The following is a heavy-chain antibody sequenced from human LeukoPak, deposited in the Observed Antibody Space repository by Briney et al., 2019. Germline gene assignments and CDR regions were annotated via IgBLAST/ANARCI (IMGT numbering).Heavy chain of an antibody. D-gene: IGHD3-10*01. J-gene: IGHJ6*03. CDR3: ARGVGSIHYYYYYMDV. CDR2: INTNTGNP. CDR1: GYTFTSYA. Sequence: AASVKVSCKASGYTFTSYAMNWVRQAPGQGLEWMGWINTNTGNPTYAQGFTGRFVFSLDTSVSTAYLQISSLKAEDTAVYYCARGVGSIHYYYYYMDVWGKGTTVTVSS. V-gene: IGHV7-4-1*02.